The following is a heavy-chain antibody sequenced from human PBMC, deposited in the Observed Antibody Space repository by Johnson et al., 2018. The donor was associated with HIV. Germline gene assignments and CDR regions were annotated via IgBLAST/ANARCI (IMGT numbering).Heavy chain of an antibody. CDR3: ARLEELLRAFDI. CDR1: GFTFSSYA. Sequence: QVQLVESGGGVVQPGRSLRLSCEASGFTFSSYAMHWVRQAPGKGLEWVAVISYDGSNKYYADSVKGRFTISRDNSKNTLYLQMNSLRAEDTAVYYCARLEELLRAFDIWGQGTMVTVSS. CDR2: ISYDGSNK. D-gene: IGHD1-26*01. V-gene: IGHV3-30-3*01. J-gene: IGHJ3*02.